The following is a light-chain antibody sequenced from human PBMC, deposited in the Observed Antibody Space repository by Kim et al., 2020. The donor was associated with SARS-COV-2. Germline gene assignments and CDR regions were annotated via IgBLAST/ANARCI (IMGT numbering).Light chain of an antibody. J-gene: IGKJ4*01. CDR3: QQYSKWPLT. CDR1: QSISNN. V-gene: IGKV3-15*01. Sequence: VFPGERVTLSCRASQSISNNLAWYQQKPGQAPRLLVNGASIRATGIPARFSGSGSGTEFTLTINSLQSEDFAVYSCQQYSKWPLTFGGGTKVDIK. CDR2: GAS.